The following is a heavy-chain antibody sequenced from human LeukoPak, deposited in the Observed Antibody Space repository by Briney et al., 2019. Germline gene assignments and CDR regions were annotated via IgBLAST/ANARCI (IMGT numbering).Heavy chain of an antibody. CDR1: GGSISSGSYD. Sequence: PSETLSLTCTVPGGSISSGSYDWYWIRQPAGKGLEWIGHIYTSGSTDYNPSLKSRVTISVATSKNQFSLKLTSVTAADTAIYYCTKGRGIWGQGTLVTVSS. J-gene: IGHJ4*02. CDR2: IYTSGST. V-gene: IGHV4-61*09. CDR3: TKGRGI. D-gene: IGHD3-10*01.